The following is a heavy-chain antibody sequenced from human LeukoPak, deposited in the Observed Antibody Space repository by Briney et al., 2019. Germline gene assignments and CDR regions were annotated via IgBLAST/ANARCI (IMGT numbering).Heavy chain of an antibody. Sequence: SETLSLTCAVYGGSFSGYYWSWIRQPPGKGLEWIGEINHSGSTNYNPSLKSRVTISVDTSKKQFSLKLSSVTAADTAVYYCARLITEWYFDLWGRGTLVSVSS. CDR3: ARLITEWYFDL. D-gene: IGHD3-16*01. V-gene: IGHV4-34*01. CDR1: GGSFSGYY. J-gene: IGHJ2*01. CDR2: INHSGST.